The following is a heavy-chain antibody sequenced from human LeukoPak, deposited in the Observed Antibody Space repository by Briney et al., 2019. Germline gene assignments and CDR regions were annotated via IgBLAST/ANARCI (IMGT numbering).Heavy chain of an antibody. Sequence: GGSLRLSCAAPGFTFSSYAMSWVRQAPGKGLEWVSAISGSGGSTYYADSVKGRFTISRDNSKNTLYLQMNSLRAEDTAVYYCAKGQNSRGYSRDYWGQGTLVTVSS. CDR3: AKGQNSRGYSRDY. J-gene: IGHJ4*02. V-gene: IGHV3-23*01. CDR1: GFTFSSYA. D-gene: IGHD5-18*01. CDR2: ISGSGGST.